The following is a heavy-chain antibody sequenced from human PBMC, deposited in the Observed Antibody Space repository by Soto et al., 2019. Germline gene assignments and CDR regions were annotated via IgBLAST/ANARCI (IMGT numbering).Heavy chain of an antibody. CDR2: IYHSGST. CDR1: GYSISSGYY. J-gene: IGHJ5*02. CDR3: ARGGKYQLPFEGSWFDP. V-gene: IGHV4-38-2*01. Sequence: SETLSLTCAVSGYSISSGYYWGWIRQPPGKGLEWIGSIYHSGSTYYNPSLKSRVTISVDTSKNQFSLKLSSVTAADTAVYYCARGGKYQLPFEGSWFDPWGQGTLVTVSS. D-gene: IGHD2-2*01.